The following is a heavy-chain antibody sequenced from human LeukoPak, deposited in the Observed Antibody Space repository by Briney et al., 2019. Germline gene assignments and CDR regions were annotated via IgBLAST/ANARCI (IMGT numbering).Heavy chain of an antibody. CDR2: TYYRSKWYN. CDR3: AREYYDILTGYSNFDY. V-gene: IGHV6-1*01. J-gene: IGHJ4*02. D-gene: IGHD3-9*01. Sequence: SQTLSLTCAISGDSVASNSAAWNWIRQSPSRSLEWLGRTYYRSKWYNDYAVSVKSRITINPDTSKNQFSLQLNSVTPEDTAVYYCAREYYDILTGYSNFDYWGQGTLVTVSS. CDR1: GDSVASNSAA.